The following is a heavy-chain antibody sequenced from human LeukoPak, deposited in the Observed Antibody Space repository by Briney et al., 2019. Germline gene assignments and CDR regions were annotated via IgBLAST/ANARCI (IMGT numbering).Heavy chain of an antibody. CDR3: ARGSDDVVRWGYYTDV. D-gene: IGHD3-16*01. CDR2: VFFSVTT. J-gene: IGHJ6*03. Sequence: SETLSLTCIVSGAAINSSNYYWGWIRQPPGKGLEWIGSVFFSVTTFYSPSLKTRVTISVDTSKNQFSLKLSSVTAADTAVYYCARGSDDVVRWGYYTDVWGKGTTVTVSS. V-gene: IGHV4-39*07. CDR1: GAAINSSNYY.